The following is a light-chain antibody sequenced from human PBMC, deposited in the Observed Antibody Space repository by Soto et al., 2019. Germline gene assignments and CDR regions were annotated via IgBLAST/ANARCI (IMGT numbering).Light chain of an antibody. CDR3: WAYAGSNSYV. Sequence: QSALTQPASLSGSPGQSITISCTGTSSDIGSYNLVSWYQQHPGKVPKVMIYEVDKRPSGVSNRFSGSKSGNTASLTISGLQAEDEADYYCWAYAGSNSYVFGTGTKVTV. CDR2: EVD. CDR1: SSDIGSYNL. J-gene: IGLJ1*01. V-gene: IGLV2-23*02.